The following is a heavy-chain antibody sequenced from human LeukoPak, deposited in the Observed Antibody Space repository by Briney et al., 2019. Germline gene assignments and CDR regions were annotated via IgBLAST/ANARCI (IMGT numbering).Heavy chain of an antibody. V-gene: IGHV3-23*01. CDR2: ISGSGGST. J-gene: IGHJ4*02. CDR1: GFTFSSYG. Sequence: GGSLRLSCAASGFTFSSYGMSWVRQAPGKGLEWVSAISGSGGSTYYADSVKGRFTISRDNPKNTLYLQMNSLRAEDTAVYYCAKLIVVVTASDYWGQGTLVPVSS. D-gene: IGHD2-21*02. CDR3: AKLIVVVTASDY.